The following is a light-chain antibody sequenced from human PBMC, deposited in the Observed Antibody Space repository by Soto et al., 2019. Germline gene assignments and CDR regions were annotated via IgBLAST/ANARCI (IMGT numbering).Light chain of an antibody. CDR1: QSVSSSY. V-gene: IGKV3-20*01. Sequence: EIVLTQSPGTLSLSPGERATLSCRASQSVSSSYLAWYQQKPGQAPRLLIYGASSRATGSPDRFSGSGSGTDFTLTISRLEPEDFAVYYCQQYGSSLKWTFGQGTKVEIK. CDR2: GAS. CDR3: QQYGSSLKWT. J-gene: IGKJ1*01.